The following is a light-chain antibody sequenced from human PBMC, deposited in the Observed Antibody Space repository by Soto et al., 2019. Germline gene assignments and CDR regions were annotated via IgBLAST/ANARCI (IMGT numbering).Light chain of an antibody. CDR2: EVT. Sequence: QSALTQPASVSGSPGQSITISCTGTSSDDGGYNYVCWYKQHPGKAPQLMIYEVTNRPSGVSDRFSGSKSGNTASLTISGLQAEDEADYYCSSYTSSSTLYVFGTGTKLTVL. CDR1: SSDDGGYNY. J-gene: IGLJ1*01. CDR3: SSYTSSSTLYV. V-gene: IGLV2-14*01.